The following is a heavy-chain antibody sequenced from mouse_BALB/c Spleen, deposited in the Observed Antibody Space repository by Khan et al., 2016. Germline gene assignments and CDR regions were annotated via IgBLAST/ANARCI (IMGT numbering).Heavy chain of an antibody. CDR2: SSPSSGGT. CDR3: TRRGGYDYEFAY. J-gene: IGHJ3*01. D-gene: IGHD2-4*01. CDR1: GYTFTSYY. V-gene: IGHV1S81*02. Sequence: QVQLKQSGAELVRPGASVRLSCKASGYTFTSYYIYWGKQRPGQGLEWIGESSPSSGGTNFNEKFRSKATLTVDKSSSTAYMQLSSLPSEDSAVYYGTRRGGYDYEFAYWGQGTLVTVSA.